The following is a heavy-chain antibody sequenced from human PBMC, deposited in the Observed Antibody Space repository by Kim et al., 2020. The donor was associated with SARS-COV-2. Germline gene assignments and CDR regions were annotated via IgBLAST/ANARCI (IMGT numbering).Heavy chain of an antibody. V-gene: IGHV3-23*01. CDR3: TLRGRYYFDY. Sequence: GGSLRLSCATSGFTFSSCAMSWVRQAPGKGLEWVSSISGSGYSTYYADSVKGRFTISRDSSKNTLYLQMNSLRVEDTAMYYCTLRGRYYFDYWGQGTLVT. CDR1: GFTFSSCA. D-gene: IGHD3-10*01. CDR2: ISGSGYST. J-gene: IGHJ4*02.